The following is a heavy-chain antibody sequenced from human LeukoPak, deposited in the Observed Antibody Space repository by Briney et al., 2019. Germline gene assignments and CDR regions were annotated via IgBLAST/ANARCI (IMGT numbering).Heavy chain of an antibody. V-gene: IGHV4-39*01. CDR3: ARHVSTGGTWSRGGWFDP. CDR2: IYYSGST. D-gene: IGHD1-1*01. Sequence: SETLSLTCPVSGGPLSSGSHYWGWIRQPPGKGLEWIGSIYYSGSTYYNPSLKSRVTISVDTSKNQFSLKMSSVTAADTAVYYCARHVSTGGTWSRGGWFDPWGQGTLVTVSS. CDR1: GGPLSSGSHY. J-gene: IGHJ5*02.